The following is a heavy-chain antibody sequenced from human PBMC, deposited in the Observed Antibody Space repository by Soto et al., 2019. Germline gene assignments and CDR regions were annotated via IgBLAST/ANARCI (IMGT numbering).Heavy chain of an antibody. CDR1: GYTFTGYY. V-gene: IGHV1-2*04. CDR2: INPNSGGT. J-gene: IGHJ6*03. D-gene: IGHD2-15*01. Sequence: GASVKVSCKASGYTFTGYYMHWVRQAPGQGLEWMGWINPNSGGTNYAQKFQGWVTMTRDTSISTAYMELSRLRSDDTAVYYCASAPTGDHRYCSGGSCYTGVGWYMDVWG. CDR3: ASAPTGDHRYCSGGSCYTGVGWYMDV.